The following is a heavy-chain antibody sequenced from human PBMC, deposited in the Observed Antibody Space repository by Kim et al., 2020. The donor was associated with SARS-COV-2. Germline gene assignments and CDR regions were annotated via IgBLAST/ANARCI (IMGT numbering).Heavy chain of an antibody. V-gene: IGHV5-51*01. CDR1: GYRFTSYW. Sequence: GASLQISCKGSGYRFTSYWIGWVRQMPGKGLEWMGIIYPGDSDTRYSPSFQGQVTISADKSISTAYLQWSSLKASDTAMYYCARDLVVVTQSNGMDVWGQGTTVTVSS. J-gene: IGHJ6*02. D-gene: IGHD2-21*02. CDR3: ARDLVVVTQSNGMDV. CDR2: IYPGDSDT.